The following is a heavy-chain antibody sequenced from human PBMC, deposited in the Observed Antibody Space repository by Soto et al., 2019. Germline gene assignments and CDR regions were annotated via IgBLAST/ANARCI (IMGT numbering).Heavy chain of an antibody. J-gene: IGHJ6*01. CDR1: GYTFTSYG. CDR2: ISAYNGNT. CDR3: AREGYAMFTGAPYYYHGMDV. V-gene: IGHV1-18*01. D-gene: IGHD3-10*02. Sequence: VKVSCKASGYTFTSYGISWVRQAPGQGLEWMGWISAYNGNTNYAQKLQGRVTMTTDTSTSTAYMELRSLRPDDTAVYYCAREGYAMFTGAPYYYHGMDVWVQRTTVTVPS.